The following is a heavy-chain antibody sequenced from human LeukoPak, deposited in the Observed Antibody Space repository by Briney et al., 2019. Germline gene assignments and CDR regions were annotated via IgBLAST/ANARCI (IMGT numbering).Heavy chain of an antibody. CDR1: GGSISSSY. CDR2: IYTSGST. V-gene: IGHV4-4*07. J-gene: IGHJ4*02. CDR3: ARSGFSGSYCFDS. Sequence: PSETLSLTCTVSGGSISSSYWTWVRQPAGKGLEWIGRIYTSGSTNYNPSLKSRVTTSVDTSKNQFSLKLSSMTAADTAVYYCARSGFSGSYCFDSWGQGTLVTVSS. D-gene: IGHD3-10*01.